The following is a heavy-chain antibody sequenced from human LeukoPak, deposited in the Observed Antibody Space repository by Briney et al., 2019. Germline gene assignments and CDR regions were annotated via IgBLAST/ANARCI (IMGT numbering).Heavy chain of an antibody. V-gene: IGHV4-61*02. J-gene: IGHJ3*01. CDR2: IYSHGNA. CDR3: ARFRMTASATAAFDL. Sequence: SETLSLTCTVSGGSISSGSYYWSWIRQSAGKGLEWVGRIYSHGNANYNPSLNSRVTMSLDTSKNQFSLKLTSVTAADTAVYYCARFRMTASATAAFDLWGQGTLVTVSS. D-gene: IGHD6-13*01. CDR1: GGSISSGSYY.